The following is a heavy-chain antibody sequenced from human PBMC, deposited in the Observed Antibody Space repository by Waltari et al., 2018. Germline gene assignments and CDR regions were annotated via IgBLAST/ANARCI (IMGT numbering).Heavy chain of an antibody. CDR2: INAGNGNT. D-gene: IGHD5-18*01. V-gene: IGHV1-3*01. Sequence: QVQLVQSGAEVKKPGASVKVSCKASGYTFTSYAMHWVRQAPGQRLEWMGWINAGNGNTKYSQKFQGRVTITRDTSAGTAYMELSSLRSEDTAVYYCARGVGYGGHDYWGQGTLVTVSS. CDR1: GYTFTSYA. CDR3: ARGVGYGGHDY. J-gene: IGHJ4*02.